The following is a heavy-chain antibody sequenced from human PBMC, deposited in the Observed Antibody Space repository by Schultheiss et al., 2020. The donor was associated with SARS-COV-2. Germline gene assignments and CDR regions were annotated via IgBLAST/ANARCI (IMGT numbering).Heavy chain of an antibody. J-gene: IGHJ4*02. Sequence: SETLSLTCAVYGGSFSGYYWSWIRQPPGKGLEWIGEINHSGSTNYNPSLKSRVTISVDTSKNQFSLKLSSVTAADTAVYYCAGGGDSSGYYFVYWGQGTLVTVSS. D-gene: IGHD3-22*01. CDR3: AGGGDSSGYYFVY. CDR1: GGSFSGYY. CDR2: INHSGST. V-gene: IGHV4-34*01.